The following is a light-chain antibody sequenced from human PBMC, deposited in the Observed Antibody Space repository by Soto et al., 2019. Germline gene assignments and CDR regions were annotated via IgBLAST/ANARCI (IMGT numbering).Light chain of an antibody. Sequence: QSVLTQPPSVSGAPGQRVTISCTGSSSNIGAGYDVHWYQHLPGTAPKLLIYANINRPSGVPDRFSGSKSGTSASLAITGLQAEDEADYYCQSYDSSLGGHVFGTGTKLTVL. CDR3: QSYDSSLGGHV. CDR1: SSNIGAGYD. V-gene: IGLV1-40*01. J-gene: IGLJ1*01. CDR2: ANI.